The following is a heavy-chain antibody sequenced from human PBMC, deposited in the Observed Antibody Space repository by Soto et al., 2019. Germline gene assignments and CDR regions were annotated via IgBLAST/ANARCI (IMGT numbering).Heavy chain of an antibody. CDR1: GGSISSSSYY. V-gene: IGHV4-39*01. Sequence: SETLSLTCTVSGGSISSSSYYWGWIRQPPGKGLEWIGSIYYSGSTYYNPSLKSRVTISVDTSKNQFSLKLSSVTAADTAVYYCARYCSGGSCYSDWFDPRGQGTLLTVSS. D-gene: IGHD2-15*01. J-gene: IGHJ5*02. CDR3: ARYCSGGSCYSDWFDP. CDR2: IYYSGST.